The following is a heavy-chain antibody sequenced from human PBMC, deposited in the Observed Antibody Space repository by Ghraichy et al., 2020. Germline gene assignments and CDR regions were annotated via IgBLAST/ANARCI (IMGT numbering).Heavy chain of an antibody. CDR1: GFTFSNYA. V-gene: IGHV3-23*01. CDR3: AKDESSGLGPIDC. Sequence: GGSLRLSCAASGFTFSNYAMTWVRQAPGKGVEWVSTFGRSGGLAYYADSVKGRFTISRDNSKSTLYLQMDSLRADDTAIYYCAKDESSGLGPIDCWGQGTLVTVSS. J-gene: IGHJ4*02. D-gene: IGHD6-19*01. CDR2: FGRSGGLA.